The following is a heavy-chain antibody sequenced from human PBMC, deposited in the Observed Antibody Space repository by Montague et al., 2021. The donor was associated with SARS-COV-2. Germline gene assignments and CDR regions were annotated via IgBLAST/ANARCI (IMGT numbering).Heavy chain of an antibody. V-gene: IGHV4-59*01. CDR1: GGSISSYY. CDR3: ARQSRGGYNFDAGDRTGFDY. CDR2: IYYSGST. D-gene: IGHD5-24*01. Sequence: SETLSLTCTVSGGSISSYYWSWIRQPPGKGLEWIGHIYYSGSTNXXPSLKSRVTISVDTSKNQFSLKLSSVTAADTAVYYCARQSRGGYNFDAGDRTGFDYWGQGTLVTVSS. J-gene: IGHJ4*02.